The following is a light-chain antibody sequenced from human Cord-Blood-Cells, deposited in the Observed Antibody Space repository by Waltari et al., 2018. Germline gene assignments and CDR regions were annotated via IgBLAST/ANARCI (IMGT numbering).Light chain of an antibody. CDR2: DAS. CDR3: QQYDNLPT. V-gene: IGKV1-33*01. Sequence: DIQMTQSPSSLSASVGDRVTITCQASQDISNYLNWYQQKPGKAPKLLIYDASNLERGVPSRFSGSGSGTDFTFTISSLQPEDIATYYCQQYDNLPTFGQGTRLEIK. J-gene: IGKJ5*01. CDR1: QDISNY.